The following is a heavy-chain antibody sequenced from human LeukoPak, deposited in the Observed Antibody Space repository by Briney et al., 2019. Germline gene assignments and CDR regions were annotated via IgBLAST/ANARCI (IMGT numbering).Heavy chain of an antibody. J-gene: IGHJ5*02. CDR3: ARNLLGIAVAGS. D-gene: IGHD6-13*01. V-gene: IGHV4-28*01. CDR1: GYSISSSSW. CDR2: IYYSGST. Sequence: SETLSLTCAVSGYSISSSSWWGWIRQPPGKGPEWIGYIYYSGSTYYNPSPKSRVTMSVDTSKNQFSLKLSSVTAVDTAVYYCARNLLGIAVAGSWGQGILVSVSS.